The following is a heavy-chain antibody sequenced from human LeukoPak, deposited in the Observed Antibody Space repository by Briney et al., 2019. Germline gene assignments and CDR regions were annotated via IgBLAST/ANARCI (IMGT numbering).Heavy chain of an antibody. CDR2: ISSSSSYI. Sequence: PGGSLRLSCAASGFTFSSYSMNWVRQAPGKGLEWVSSISSSSSYIYYADSVKGRFTISRDNAKNSLYLQMNSLRAEDTAVYYCARDRQQWLTPFDYWGQGTLVTVSS. CDR3: ARDRQQWLTPFDY. D-gene: IGHD6-19*01. V-gene: IGHV3-21*01. J-gene: IGHJ4*02. CDR1: GFTFSSYS.